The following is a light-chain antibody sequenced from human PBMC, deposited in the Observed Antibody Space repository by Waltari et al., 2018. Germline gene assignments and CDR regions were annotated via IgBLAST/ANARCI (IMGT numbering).Light chain of an antibody. CDR2: GAS. CDR3: QHYVMLPVT. CDR1: QSVTRA. Sequence: EIVLTQSPGTLSLSPGESATLSCRTSQSVTRALAWYQQKPGQAPRLLIYGASNRATGIPDRFSGSGSGTDFSLTISRLEPEDFAVYYCQHYVMLPVTFGQGTRVEVK. J-gene: IGKJ1*01. V-gene: IGKV3-20*01.